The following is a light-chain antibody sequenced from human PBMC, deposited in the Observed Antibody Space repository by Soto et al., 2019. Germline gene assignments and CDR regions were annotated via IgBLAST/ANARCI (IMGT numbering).Light chain of an antibody. CDR1: SSDVGAYNF. CDR2: EVT. J-gene: IGLJ1*01. V-gene: IGLV2-14*01. CDR3: SSYTSTNTPYV. Sequence: QSALTQPASVSGSPGQSITISCTGSSSDVGAYNFVSWYQHHPGRAPKLILYEVTTRPSGVSSRFSGSKSGNTASPTISGLQADDEATYYCSSYTSTNTPYVFGTGTKVTVL.